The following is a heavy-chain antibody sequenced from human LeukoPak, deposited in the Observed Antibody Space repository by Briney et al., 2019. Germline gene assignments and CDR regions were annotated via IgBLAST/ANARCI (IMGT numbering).Heavy chain of an antibody. CDR2: IYPGDSDT. V-gene: IGHV5-51*01. Sequence: GESLKISCQGSGYSFTSYWIGWVRQMPGKGLEWMGIIYPGDSDTRYSPSFQGQVTISADKSISTAYLQWSSLKASDTAMYYCARHVSVVTPPFDYWGQGTLVTVSS. CDR1: GYSFTSYW. J-gene: IGHJ4*02. CDR3: ARHVSVVTPPFDY. D-gene: IGHD2-21*02.